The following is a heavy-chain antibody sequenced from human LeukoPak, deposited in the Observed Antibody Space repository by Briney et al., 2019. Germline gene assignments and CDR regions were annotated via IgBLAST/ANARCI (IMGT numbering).Heavy chain of an antibody. J-gene: IGHJ4*02. CDR3: ADFGSGSYCFDY. V-gene: IGHV3-23*01. CDR2: ISDSGGKT. D-gene: IGHD3-10*01. CDR1: GFTVSSNY. Sequence: PGGSLRLSCAASGFTVSSNYMSWVRQAPGKGLEWVSHISDSGGKTYYADSVKGRFTISRDNSKNTLYLQMDSLRAEDTAIYYCADFGSGSYCFDYWGQGTLVTVSS.